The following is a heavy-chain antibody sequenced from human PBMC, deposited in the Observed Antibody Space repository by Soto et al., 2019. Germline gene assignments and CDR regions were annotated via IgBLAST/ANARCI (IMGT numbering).Heavy chain of an antibody. CDR1: GGTFSSYA. D-gene: IGHD3-22*01. CDR3: ARVSMIPIPWFDP. Sequence: SVKVSCKASGGTFSSYAISWVRQAPGQGLEWMGGIIPIFGSANYAQNFQGRVTITADGSTTTAYMELRSLRSEDTAVYYCARVSMIPIPWFDPWGQGTLVTVSS. V-gene: IGHV1-69*13. CDR2: IIPIFGSA. J-gene: IGHJ5*02.